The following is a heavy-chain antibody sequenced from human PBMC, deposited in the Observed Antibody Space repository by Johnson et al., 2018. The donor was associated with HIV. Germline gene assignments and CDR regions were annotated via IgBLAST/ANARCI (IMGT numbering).Heavy chain of an antibody. Sequence: VQLVESGGGLEQPGRSLRLSCAASGFIFSNYAMHWGRQAPGRGLEWVANIKQDGSEKYYVDSVKGRFTISRDNAKNSLYLQMNSLRAEDTALYYCARDLVDAVIVVFGAFDIWGQGTMVTVSS. CDR1: GFIFSNYA. J-gene: IGHJ3*02. V-gene: IGHV3-7*03. D-gene: IGHD3-22*01. CDR3: ARDLVDAVIVVFGAFDI. CDR2: IKQDGSEK.